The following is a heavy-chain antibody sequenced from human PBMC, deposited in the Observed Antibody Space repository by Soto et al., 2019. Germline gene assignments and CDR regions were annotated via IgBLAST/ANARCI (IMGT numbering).Heavy chain of an antibody. Sequence: GGSLRLSCAASGFTFSSYSMNWVRQAPGKGLEWVSSISSSSSYIYYADSVKGRFTISRDNAKNSLYLQMNSLRAEDTAVYYCARDLLPSQNWFDPWGQGTLVTVSS. CDR3: ARDLLPSQNWFDP. V-gene: IGHV3-21*04. CDR1: GFTFSSYS. CDR2: ISSSSSYI. D-gene: IGHD1-26*01. J-gene: IGHJ5*02.